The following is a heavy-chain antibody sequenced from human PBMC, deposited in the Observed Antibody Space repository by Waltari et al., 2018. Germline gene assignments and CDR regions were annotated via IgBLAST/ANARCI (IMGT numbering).Heavy chain of an antibody. CDR3: AREPLYCTGGVCYPGVGYFDY. D-gene: IGHD2-8*02. CDR2: IKQDGSEK. Sequence: EVQLVESGGGLVQPGGSLRLSCAASGFTFSSYWMSWVRQAPGKGLGWVANIKQDGSEKYYVDSVKGRFTISRDNAKNSLYLQMNSLRAEDTAVYYCAREPLYCTGGVCYPGVGYFDYWGQGTLVTVSS. V-gene: IGHV3-7*01. CDR1: GFTFSSYW. J-gene: IGHJ4*02.